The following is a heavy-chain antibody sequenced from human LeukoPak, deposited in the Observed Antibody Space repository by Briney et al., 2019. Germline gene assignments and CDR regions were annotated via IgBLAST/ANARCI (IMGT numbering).Heavy chain of an antibody. CDR2: IYYSGST. V-gene: IGHV4-31*03. CDR3: ATAQVTMVRGFDY. CDR1: GGSISSGGYY. J-gene: IGHJ4*02. Sequence: SETLSLTCTVSGGSISSGGYYWSWIRQHPGKGLEWIGYIYYSGSTYYNPSLKSRVTISVDTSKNQFSLKLSSVTAADTAVYYCATAQVTMVRGFDYWGQGTLVTVSS. D-gene: IGHD3-10*01.